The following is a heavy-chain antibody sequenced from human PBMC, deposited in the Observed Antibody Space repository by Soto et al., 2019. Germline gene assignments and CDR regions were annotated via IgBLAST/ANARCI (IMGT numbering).Heavy chain of an antibody. CDR1: GGSISSYY. V-gene: IGHV4-59*08. J-gene: IGHJ6*02. CDR3: ARQGFGQLHGVVDV. D-gene: IGHD3-10*01. Sequence: QVQLQESGPGLVKPSETLSLSCTVSGGSISSYYWSWFRQSPGKRMEWIGYVHHSWGSSYNPSLQXXVXXSLATSKSQFSLKVTSVTATGTAVYYCARQGFGQLHGVVDVWGQGTTVTVSS. CDR2: VHHSWGS.